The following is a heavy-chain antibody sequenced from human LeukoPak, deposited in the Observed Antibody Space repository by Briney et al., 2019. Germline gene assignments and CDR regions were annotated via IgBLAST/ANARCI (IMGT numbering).Heavy chain of an antibody. V-gene: IGHV3-7*01. D-gene: IGHD2-2*01. CDR1: GFTFSSYW. Sequence: GGSLRLSCAASGFTFSSYWMSWVRQAPGKGLEWVANIKQDGSEKYYADSVKGRFTISRDNAKNSLYLQMNSLRAEDTAVYYCARDCYCSSTSCYTYNWFDPWGQGTLVTVSS. CDR3: ARDCYCSSTSCYTYNWFDP. J-gene: IGHJ5*02. CDR2: IKQDGSEK.